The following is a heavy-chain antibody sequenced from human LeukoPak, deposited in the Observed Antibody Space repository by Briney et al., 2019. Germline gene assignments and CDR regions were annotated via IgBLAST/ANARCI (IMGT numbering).Heavy chain of an antibody. Sequence: ASVKVSCKASGYTFTSYFMHWMRQAPGQGLEWMGIINPSGGSTTYAQKFQGRVTMTRDTSTSTVYMELNSLRSEDTALYYCARGQLSSSSFDYWGQGTQVTVSS. CDR1: GYTFTSYF. CDR3: ARGQLSSSSFDY. D-gene: IGHD6-13*01. V-gene: IGHV1-46*01. CDR2: INPSGGST. J-gene: IGHJ4*02.